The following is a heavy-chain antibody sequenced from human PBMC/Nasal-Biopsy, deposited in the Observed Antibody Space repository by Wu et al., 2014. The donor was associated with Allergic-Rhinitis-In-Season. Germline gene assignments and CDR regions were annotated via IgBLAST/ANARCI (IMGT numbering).Heavy chain of an antibody. CDR3: AGDKGLRYFDP. Sequence: VKVSCKASGYTFTSHGISWVRQAPGQGLEWMGWISGYNGQANYAQKFQARVTLTTDTPANIAYMELRRLRSDDTAVYYCAGDKGLRYFDPWGQGTLVTVSS. CDR2: ISGYNGQA. D-gene: IGHD3-9*01. V-gene: IGHV1-18*01. J-gene: IGHJ5*02. CDR1: GYTFTSHG.